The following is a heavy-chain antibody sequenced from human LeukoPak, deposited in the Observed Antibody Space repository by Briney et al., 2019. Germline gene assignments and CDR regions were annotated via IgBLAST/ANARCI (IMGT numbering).Heavy chain of an antibody. D-gene: IGHD3-22*01. CDR2: ISAYNGNT. V-gene: IGHV1-18*01. J-gene: IGHJ3*02. Sequence: ASVKVSCKASGYTFTSYGISWVRQAPGQGLEWMGWISAYNGNTNYAQKLQGRVTMTTDTSTSTAYMELRSLRSDDTAVYYCARPTYYYDSRGYPGAFDIWGQGTMVTVSS. CDR3: ARPTYYYDSRGYPGAFDI. CDR1: GYTFTSYG.